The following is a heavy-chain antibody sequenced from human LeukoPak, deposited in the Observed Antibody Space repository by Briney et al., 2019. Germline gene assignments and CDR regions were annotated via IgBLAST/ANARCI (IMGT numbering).Heavy chain of an antibody. CDR1: GYTFTSYV. J-gene: IGHJ4*02. CDR2: ISAYNGNT. D-gene: IGHD2-2*01. V-gene: IGHV1-18*01. CDR3: ARDLSLVVPAANFDY. Sequence: ASEKVSCKASGYTFTSYVISWVRQAPGQGLEWMGWISAYNGNTKYAQKLQGRVTMTTDTSTSTAYMELRGLRSDDTAVYYCARDLSLVVPAANFDYWGQGTLVTVSS.